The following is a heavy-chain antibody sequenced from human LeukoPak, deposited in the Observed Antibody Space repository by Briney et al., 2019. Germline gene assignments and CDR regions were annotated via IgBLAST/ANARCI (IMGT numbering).Heavy chain of an antibody. Sequence: GGSLRLSCAASGFTFSSYAMSWVRQAPGKGLEWVSAISGSGGSTYYADSVKGRFTISRDNAKNTLYLQMNSLSAEDTAVYYCARRAAALDAFDIWGQGTMVTVSS. J-gene: IGHJ3*02. V-gene: IGHV3-23*01. D-gene: IGHD6-13*01. CDR3: ARRAAALDAFDI. CDR2: ISGSGGST. CDR1: GFTFSSYA.